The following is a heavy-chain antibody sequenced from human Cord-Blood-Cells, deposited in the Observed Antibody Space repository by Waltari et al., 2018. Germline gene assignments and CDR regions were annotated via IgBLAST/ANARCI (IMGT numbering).Heavy chain of an antibody. CDR2: INHSGST. D-gene: IGHD7-27*01. CDR3: ATRGTGAGDDAFDI. Sequence: QVQLQQWGAGLLKPSETLSLTCAVYGGSFSGYYWSWIRQPPGKGLEWIGEINHSGSTTYNPSLKSRVTISVDTSKNHFSLKLSSVTAADTAVYYCATRGTGAGDDAFDIWGQGTMVTVSS. CDR1: GGSFSGYY. J-gene: IGHJ3*02. V-gene: IGHV4-34*01.